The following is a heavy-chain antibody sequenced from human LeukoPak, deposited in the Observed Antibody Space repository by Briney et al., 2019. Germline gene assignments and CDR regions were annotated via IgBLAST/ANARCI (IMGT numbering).Heavy chain of an antibody. CDR3: ARFGITVVRGGKYYFDY. CDR2: IYYSGAT. CDR1: GGSISNYY. D-gene: IGHD3-10*01. V-gene: IGHV4-59*08. J-gene: IGHJ4*02. Sequence: SETLSLTCTVSGGSISNYYWSWIRQPPGKGLEWIGHIYYSGATKYNPSLKSRITISVDTSTNHFSLMLSSVTAADTAVYYCARFGITVVRGGKYYFDYWGQGTLVTVSS.